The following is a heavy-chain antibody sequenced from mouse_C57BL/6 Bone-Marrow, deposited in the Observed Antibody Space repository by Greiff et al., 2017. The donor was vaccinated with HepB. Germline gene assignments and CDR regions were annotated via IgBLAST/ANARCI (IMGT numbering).Heavy chain of an antibody. Sequence: DVQLVESGGGLVKPGGSLKLSCAASGFTFSSYAMSWVRQTPEKRLEWVATISDGGSYTYYPDNVKGRFTISRDNAKNNLYLQMSHLKSEDTAMYYCARDGDGSSFFFDYWGQGTTLTVSS. CDR2: ISDGGSYT. V-gene: IGHV5-4*01. J-gene: IGHJ2*01. CDR3: ARDGDGSSFFFDY. D-gene: IGHD1-1*01. CDR1: GFTFSSYA.